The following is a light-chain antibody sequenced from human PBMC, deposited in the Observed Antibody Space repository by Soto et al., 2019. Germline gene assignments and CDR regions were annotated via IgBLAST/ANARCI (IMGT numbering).Light chain of an antibody. J-gene: IGLJ1*01. CDR2: DDS. CDR3: QVWDYRSDHV. CDR1: NIGGKS. Sequence: SYELTQSPSLSVAPGQTARITCGGNNIGGKSVHWYQQKPGQAPVLVVYDDSDRPSGIPERFSGSNSGNTATLTISRVEAGDEADYYCQVWDYRSDHVFGTGTKVTV. V-gene: IGLV3-21*02.